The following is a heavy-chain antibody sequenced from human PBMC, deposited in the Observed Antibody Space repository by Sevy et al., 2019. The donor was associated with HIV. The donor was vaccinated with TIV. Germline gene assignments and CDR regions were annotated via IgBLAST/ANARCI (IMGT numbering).Heavy chain of an antibody. J-gene: IGHJ6*02. CDR3: ARYYYDSSGYYDYSGMDV. D-gene: IGHD3-22*01. CDR1: GYTFTSYD. Sequence: ASVTVSCKASGYTFTSYDINWVRQATGQGLEWMGWMNPNSGNTGYAQKFQGRVTMTRNTSISTAYMELSSLRSEDTAIYYCARYYYDSSGYYDYSGMDVWGQWTTVTVSS. V-gene: IGHV1-8*01. CDR2: MNPNSGNT.